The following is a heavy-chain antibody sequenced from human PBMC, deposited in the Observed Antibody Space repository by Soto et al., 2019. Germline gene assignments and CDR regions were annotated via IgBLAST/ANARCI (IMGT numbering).Heavy chain of an antibody. V-gene: IGHV4-61*01. Sequence: QVQLQESGPGLVKPSETLSLTCTVSGGSVSSGSHYWSWIRQPPGKGLEWIGYVYYSGTTNYNPSLKRRVTTSVDTSRNQFSLKLSSVTAADTAVYYCARDYRGYTTGYAFDIWGHGTMVTVSS. CDR3: ARDYRGYTTGYAFDI. CDR2: VYYSGTT. D-gene: IGHD5-18*01. CDR1: GGSVSSGSHY. J-gene: IGHJ3*02.